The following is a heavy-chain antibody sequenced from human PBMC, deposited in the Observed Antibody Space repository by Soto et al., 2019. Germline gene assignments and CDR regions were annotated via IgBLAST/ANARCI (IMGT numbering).Heavy chain of an antibody. J-gene: IGHJ4*02. CDR1: GYTFTGYY. CDR3: AKGVNKNSYDEVDY. D-gene: IGHD5-18*01. V-gene: IGHV1-2*02. Sequence: ASVKVSCKASGYTFTGYYMHWVRQAPGQGLEWMGWINPNSGGTNYAQKFQGRVTMTRDTLYLQMNSLRAEDTAVYYCAKGVNKNSYDEVDYWGQGTLVTVSS. CDR2: INPNSGGT.